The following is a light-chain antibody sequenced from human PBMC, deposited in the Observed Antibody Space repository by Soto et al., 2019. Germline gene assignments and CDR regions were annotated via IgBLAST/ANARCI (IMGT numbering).Light chain of an antibody. J-gene: IGKJ1*01. CDR3: QRYYNAPRT. Sequence: DIQMTQSPSSLSGSVGDSVTITCRASQGISNYLAWYRQKPGKAPTLLIYAASTLQSGVPSRFSGSGSGTDFTLTISSLQPEDVATYYCQRYYNAPRTFGQGTKVDIK. CDR2: AAS. CDR1: QGISNY. V-gene: IGKV1-27*01.